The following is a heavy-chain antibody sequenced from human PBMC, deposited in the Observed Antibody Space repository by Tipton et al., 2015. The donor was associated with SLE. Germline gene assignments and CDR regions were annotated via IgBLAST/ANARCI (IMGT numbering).Heavy chain of an antibody. J-gene: IGHJ4*02. CDR3: ARDVGGYNTGWFPYYFDY. CDR1: GGSISSGGYY. V-gene: IGHV4-31*03. D-gene: IGHD2-8*02. CDR2: ISYSGST. Sequence: TLSLTCTVSGGSISSGGYYWSWIRQYPGKGLEWIGYISYSGSTNYNSSLKSRLTISVDTSKNQFSLKLSSVTAADTVVYYCARDVGGYNTGWFPYYFDYWGQGTLVTVSS.